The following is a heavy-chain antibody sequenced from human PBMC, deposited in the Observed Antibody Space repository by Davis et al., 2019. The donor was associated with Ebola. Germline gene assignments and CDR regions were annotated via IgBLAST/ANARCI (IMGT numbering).Heavy chain of an antibody. CDR1: GFTFADYG. CDR2: ITGSGGST. CDR3: AKDRVRFDY. Sequence: GGSLRLSCAASGFTFADYGMSWVRQAPGKGLEWVSSITGSGGSTYYADSVKGRFTISRDNSKNTLYLQMNSLRAEDTAVYYCAKDRVRFDYWGQGTLVTVSS. V-gene: IGHV3-23*01. J-gene: IGHJ4*02. D-gene: IGHD3-10*01.